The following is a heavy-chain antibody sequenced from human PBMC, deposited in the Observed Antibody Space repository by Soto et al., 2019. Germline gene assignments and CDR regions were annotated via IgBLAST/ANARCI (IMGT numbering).Heavy chain of an antibody. CDR3: AKERKQEAVAFYYMDV. J-gene: IGHJ6*03. CDR2: ISYDGSNK. D-gene: IGHD6-19*01. V-gene: IGHV3-30*18. Sequence: QVQLVESGGGVVQPGRSLRLSCAASGFTFSSYGMHWVRQAPGKGLEWVAVISYDGSNKYYADSVKGRFTISRDNSKNTLYLQMNSLTAEDTAVYYCAKERKQEAVAFYYMDVWGKGTTVTVSS. CDR1: GFTFSSYG.